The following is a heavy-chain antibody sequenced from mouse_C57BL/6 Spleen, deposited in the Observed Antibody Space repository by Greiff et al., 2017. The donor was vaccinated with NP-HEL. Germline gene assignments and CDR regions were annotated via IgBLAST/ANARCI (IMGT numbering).Heavy chain of an antibody. J-gene: IGHJ4*01. CDR3: VRYSKNYAMDY. CDR2: IRSKSNNYAT. CDR1: GFSFNTYA. Sequence: EVKVVESGGGLVQPKGSLKLSCAASGFSFNTYAMNWVRQAPGKGLEWVARIRSKSNNYATYYADSVKDRFTISRDDSESMLYLQMNNLKTEDTAMYYCVRYSKNYAMDYWGQGTSVTVSS. V-gene: IGHV10-1*01. D-gene: IGHD2-5*01.